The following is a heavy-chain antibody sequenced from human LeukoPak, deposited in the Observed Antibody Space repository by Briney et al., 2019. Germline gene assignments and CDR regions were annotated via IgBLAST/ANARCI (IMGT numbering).Heavy chain of an antibody. V-gene: IGHV4-34*01. D-gene: IGHD3-22*01. Sequence: SETLSLTCAVSGGSFSGYYWTWIRQPPGKGLEWIGEINHSGSTNYNPSLKSRVTISVDTSKNQFSLKLSSVTAADTAVYYCARGGPGGTYYYDSSGYQQGYYYGMDVWGQGTTVTVSS. CDR1: GGSFSGYY. CDR2: INHSGST. CDR3: ARGGPGGTYYYDSSGYQQGYYYGMDV. J-gene: IGHJ6*02.